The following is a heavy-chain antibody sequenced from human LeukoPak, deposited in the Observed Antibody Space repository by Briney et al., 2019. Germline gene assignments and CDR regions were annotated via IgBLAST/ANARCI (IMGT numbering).Heavy chain of an antibody. V-gene: IGHV3-23*01. CDR2: ISGSGGST. Sequence: GGSLRLSCVVSGITLSNYGMSWVRQAPGKGLEWVAGISGSGGSTNYADSVKGRFTISRDNPKNTLYLQMNSLRAEDTAVYFCAKRGVVIRVILVGFHKEAYYFDSWGQGALVTVSS. CDR3: AKRGVVIRVILVGFHKEAYYFDS. CDR1: GITLSNYG. J-gene: IGHJ4*02. D-gene: IGHD3-22*01.